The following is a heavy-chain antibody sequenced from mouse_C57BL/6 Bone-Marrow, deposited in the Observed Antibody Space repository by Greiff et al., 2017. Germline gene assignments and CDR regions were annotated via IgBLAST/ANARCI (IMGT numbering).Heavy chain of an antibody. CDR1: GFTFTDYY. CDR2: IRNKANGYTT. J-gene: IGHJ1*03. CDR3: ARSPLSHWYFDV. V-gene: IGHV7-3*01. Sequence: EVKLMESGGGLVQPGGSLSLSCAASGFTFTDYYMSWVRQPPGKALEWLGFIRNKANGYTTEYSASVKGRFTISRDNSQSILYLQMNALRAEDSATYYCARSPLSHWYFDVWGTGTTVTVSS.